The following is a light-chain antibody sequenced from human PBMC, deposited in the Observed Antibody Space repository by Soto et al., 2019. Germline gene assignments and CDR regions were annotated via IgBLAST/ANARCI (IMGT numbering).Light chain of an antibody. CDR2: GVS. Sequence: QSALTQPASVSGSPGQSITISCTGTSSDVGGSNPVSWYQQHPGKAPKLMIYGVSNRPSGISNRVSGSKSGNTASLTISGLQAEDEADYYCSSYTSTTMVFGGGTKLTVL. V-gene: IGLV2-14*01. CDR3: SSYTSTTMV. J-gene: IGLJ2*01. CDR1: SSDVGGSNP.